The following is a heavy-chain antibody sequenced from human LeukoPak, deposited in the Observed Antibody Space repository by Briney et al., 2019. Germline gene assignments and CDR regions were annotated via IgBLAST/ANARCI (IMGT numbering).Heavy chain of an antibody. D-gene: IGHD7-27*01. V-gene: IGHV3-48*04. Sequence: GGSLRLSCAASGFTFSSYAMSWVRQAPGKGLEWVSYITPSSSTIYYADSVKGRFTISRDNAKNSLYLQMNSLRAEDTAVYYCARDHKDWGVFDYWGQGTLVTVSS. J-gene: IGHJ4*02. CDR3: ARDHKDWGVFDY. CDR1: GFTFSSYA. CDR2: ITPSSSTI.